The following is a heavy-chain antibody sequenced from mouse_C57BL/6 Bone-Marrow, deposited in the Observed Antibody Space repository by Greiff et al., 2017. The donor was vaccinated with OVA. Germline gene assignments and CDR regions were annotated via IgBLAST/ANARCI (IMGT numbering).Heavy chain of an antibody. CDR3: GVYDYDDLYYAMDY. CDR1: GYTFTSYG. D-gene: IGHD2-4*01. Sequence: VMLVESGAELARPGASVKLSCKASGYTFTSYGISWVKQRTGQGLEWIGEIYPRSGNTYYNEKFKGKATLTADKSSSTAYMELRSLTSEDSAVYFGGVYDYDDLYYAMDYWGQGTSVTVSS. J-gene: IGHJ4*01. CDR2: IYPRSGNT. V-gene: IGHV1-81*01.